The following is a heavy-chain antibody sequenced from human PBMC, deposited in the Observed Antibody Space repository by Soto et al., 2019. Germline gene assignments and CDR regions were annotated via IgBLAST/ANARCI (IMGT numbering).Heavy chain of an antibody. D-gene: IGHD6-13*01. V-gene: IGHV3-23*01. CDR1: GFTFSSYA. J-gene: IGHJ4*02. Sequence: GGSLRLSCAASGFTFSSYAMSWVRQAPGKGQEWVSAISGSGGSTYYADSVKGRFTISRDNSKNTLYLQMNSLRAEDTAVYFCAKDFPYSSSGSPTYFDYWGQGTLVTVS. CDR3: AKDFPYSSSGSPTYFDY. CDR2: ISGSGGST.